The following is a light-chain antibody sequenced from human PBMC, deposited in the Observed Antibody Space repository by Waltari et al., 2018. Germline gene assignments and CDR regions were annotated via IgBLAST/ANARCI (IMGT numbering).Light chain of an antibody. CDR3: QKYDNSPYT. CDR2: GAS. Sequence: EVILNQSPATLSLSPGERATLSCSASQSVSSYLAWYQQKPGQAPRLLIYGASSRATDIPDRFSGSGSGTEFTLTISSLEPEDFAVYYCQKYDNSPYTFGQGTKVEIK. J-gene: IGKJ2*01. CDR1: QSVSSY. V-gene: IGKV3-20*01.